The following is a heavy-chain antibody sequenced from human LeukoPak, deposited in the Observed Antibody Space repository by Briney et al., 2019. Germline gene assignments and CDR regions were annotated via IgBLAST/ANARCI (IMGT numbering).Heavy chain of an antibody. CDR2: IYHSGST. D-gene: IGHD1-26*01. CDR3: ASDDSGSYYY. Sequence: PSETLSLTCTVSGYSISSGYYWGWIRQPPGKGLERIGSIYHSGSTYYNPSLKSRVTISVDTSKNQFSLKLSSVTAADTAVYYCASDDSGSYYYWGQGTLVTVSS. CDR1: GYSISSGYY. J-gene: IGHJ4*02. V-gene: IGHV4-38-2*02.